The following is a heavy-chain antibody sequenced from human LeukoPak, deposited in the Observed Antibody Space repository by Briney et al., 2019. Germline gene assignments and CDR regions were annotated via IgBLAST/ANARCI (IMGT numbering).Heavy chain of an antibody. CDR2: ISGSGDST. CDR3: AKGVASPDAFDI. J-gene: IGHJ3*02. D-gene: IGHD5-12*01. Sequence: GGSLRLSCAASGFTFSSYAMSWVRQAPGKGLEWVSAISGSGDSTYYADSVKGRFTISRDNSKNTLYLQMNSLRAEDTAVYYCAKGVASPDAFDIWGQGTMVTVSS. V-gene: IGHV3-23*01. CDR1: GFTFSSYA.